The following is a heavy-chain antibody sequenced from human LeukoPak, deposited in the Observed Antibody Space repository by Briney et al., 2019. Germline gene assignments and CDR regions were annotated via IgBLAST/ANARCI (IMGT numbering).Heavy chain of an antibody. CDR3: ARCRKTWSDP. CDR2: IYSGGST. CDR1: GFTVSSNY. V-gene: IGHV3-53*01. J-gene: IGHJ5*02. Sequence: GGSLRLSCAASGFTVSSNYMSWVRQAPGKGLEGGSVIYSGGSTCYSDAVKGRFTISRDNSKNTLYLQMTSLRAEDTAVYYCARCRKTWSDPWGQGTLVTVSS.